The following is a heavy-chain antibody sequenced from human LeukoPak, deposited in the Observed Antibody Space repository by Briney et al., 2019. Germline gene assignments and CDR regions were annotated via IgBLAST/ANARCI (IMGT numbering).Heavy chain of an antibody. J-gene: IGHJ6*03. CDR3: ASVKGGLGALPKYYPSSYRDF. D-gene: IGHD3-16*01. Sequence: SETLSLTCTVSGDSISSSSYYWGWIRQPPGKGLEWIGNIYYSGSTYYNPSLKSRVTISADTSKNQFSLKLSSVTAADTAVFYWASVKGGLGALPKYYPSSYRDFGGKGTRVTISS. CDR1: GDSISSSSYY. V-gene: IGHV4-39*01. CDR2: IYYSGST.